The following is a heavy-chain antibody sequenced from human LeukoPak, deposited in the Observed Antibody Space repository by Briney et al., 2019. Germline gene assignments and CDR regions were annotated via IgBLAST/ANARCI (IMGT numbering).Heavy chain of an antibody. D-gene: IGHD3-10*01. J-gene: IGHJ4*02. CDR1: GFTFSSYD. CDR2: IGTAGDT. CDR3: ARSYGSGSYYNSYFDY. V-gene: IGHV3-13*04. Sequence: GESLTLSCAASGFTFSSYDMHWVRQATGKGLEWVSAIGTAGDTYYPGSVKGRFTISRENAKNSLYLQMNSLSAGDTAVYYCARSYGSGSYYNSYFDYWGQGTLVTVS.